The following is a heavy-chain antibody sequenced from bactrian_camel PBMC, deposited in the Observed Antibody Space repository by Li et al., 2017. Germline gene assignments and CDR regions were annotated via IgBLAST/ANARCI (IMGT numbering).Heavy chain of an antibody. CDR1: TSSFTGSGYC. Sequence: HVQLVESGGGSVQAGESLRLSCNASTSSFTGSGYCMGWFRQDPGKEREGVASITSLRKTYYADSVKGRFTISQDNRKNTVFLQMNTLEPEDTAMYYCAAEFAPLACRVGRTPRPNDYNIWGQGTQVTVS. V-gene: IGHV3S53*01. J-gene: IGHJ4*01. D-gene: IGHD2*01. CDR2: ITSLRKT. CDR3: AAEFAPLACRVGRTPRPNDYNI.